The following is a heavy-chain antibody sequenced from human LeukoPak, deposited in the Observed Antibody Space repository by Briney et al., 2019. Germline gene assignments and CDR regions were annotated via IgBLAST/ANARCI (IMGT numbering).Heavy chain of an antibody. CDR1: GFTFSSYG. J-gene: IGHJ4*02. CDR3: VKDLGCSGGSCYSGIDY. V-gene: IGHV3-30*18. CDR2: ISYDGSNK. D-gene: IGHD2-15*01. Sequence: PGRSLRLSCAASGFTFSSYGMHWVRQAPGKGLEWVAVISYDGSNKYYADSVKGRFTISRDNSKNTLYLQMNSLRAEDTAVYYCVKDLGCSGGSCYSGIDYWGQGTLVTVSS.